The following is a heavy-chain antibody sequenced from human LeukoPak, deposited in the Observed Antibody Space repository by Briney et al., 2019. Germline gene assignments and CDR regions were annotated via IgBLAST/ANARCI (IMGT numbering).Heavy chain of an antibody. D-gene: IGHD1-1*01. Sequence: GSLRLSCAASGFTFSTYWMSWVRQAPGKGLEWVVNIKKDGSETYYVDSVKGRFTISRDNAKNSLYLQMNSLRAEDTAVYYCASPGGEREGGFDYWGQGTLVTVSS. V-gene: IGHV3-7*01. CDR3: ASPGGEREGGFDY. CDR2: IKKDGSET. J-gene: IGHJ4*02. CDR1: GFTFSTYW.